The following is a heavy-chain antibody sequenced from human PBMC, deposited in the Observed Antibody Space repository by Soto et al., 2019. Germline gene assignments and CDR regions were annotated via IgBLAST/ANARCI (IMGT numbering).Heavy chain of an antibody. D-gene: IGHD3-22*01. CDR2: ILHIGST. CDR3: ASGFDSDGLYNGGHP. Sequence: VQLQESGPGLVKPSGTLSLTCTVSGGSISTTNWWSWVRQYPGKGLEWIGEILHIGSTNYNPSLKSRVTISIDKSKNQFYLRLSSVTAADTAVYYCASGFDSDGLYNGGHPWGQGTLVSVSS. V-gene: IGHV4-4*02. CDR1: GGSISTTNW. J-gene: IGHJ5*02.